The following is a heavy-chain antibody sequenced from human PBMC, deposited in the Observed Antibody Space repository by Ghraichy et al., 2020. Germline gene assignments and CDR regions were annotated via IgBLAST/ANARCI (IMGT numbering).Heavy chain of an antibody. Sequence: ASVKVSCKASGYTFTSYGISWVRQAPGQGLEWMGWISAYNGTTNYAQKLQGRVTMTTDTSTSTAYMELRSLRSDDTAVYYCARDMDRDGSSTRCYPYYWGQGTLVTVSS. CDR2: ISAYNGTT. D-gene: IGHD2-2*01. CDR1: GYTFTSYG. V-gene: IGHV1-18*04. J-gene: IGHJ4*02. CDR3: ARDMDRDGSSTRCYPYY.